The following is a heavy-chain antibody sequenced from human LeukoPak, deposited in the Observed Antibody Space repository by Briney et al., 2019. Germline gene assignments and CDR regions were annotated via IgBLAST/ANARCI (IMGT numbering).Heavy chain of an antibody. CDR2: IYSGGNT. J-gene: IGHJ3*02. D-gene: IGHD3-22*01. Sequence: GGSLRLSCAASGFTVSSNYMSWVRQAPGKGLEWVSFIYSGGNTYYADSVKGRFPISRDNSKNTLYLQMNSLRAEDTAVYYCARDHRPLNYYDTSGGFDIWGQGTMVTVSS. CDR1: GFTVSSNY. V-gene: IGHV3-66*01. CDR3: ARDHRPLNYYDTSGGFDI.